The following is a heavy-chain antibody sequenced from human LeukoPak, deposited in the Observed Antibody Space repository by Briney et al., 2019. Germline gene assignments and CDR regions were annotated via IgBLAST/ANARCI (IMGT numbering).Heavy chain of an antibody. J-gene: IGHJ6*02. CDR2: ISSSSSYI. CDR3: ARVGGPSEHAAKTPLYGMDV. D-gene: IGHD3-16*01. V-gene: IGHV3-21*01. Sequence: GGSLRLSCAASGFTFSSYSMNWVRQAPGKGLEWVSSISSSSSYIYYADSVKGRFTISRDNAKNSLYLQMNSLRAEDTAVYYCARVGGPSEHAAKTPLYGMDVWGQGTTVTVSS. CDR1: GFTFSSYS.